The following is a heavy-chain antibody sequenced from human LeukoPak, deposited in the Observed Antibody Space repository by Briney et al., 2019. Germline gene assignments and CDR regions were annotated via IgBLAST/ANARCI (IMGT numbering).Heavy chain of an antibody. CDR1: GFSFSSYA. CDR3: SRDRSRGYSFT. CDR2: MSGSSGRT. V-gene: IGHV3-23*01. D-gene: IGHD5-12*01. J-gene: IGHJ5*02. Sequence: QPGGSLRLSCEASGFSFSSYAMSWVRQAPGKGLEWVSSMSGSSGRTYYRDSAKGRFTISRDNSKNTLYLQMDGLRADDTAMYYRSRDRSRGYSFTWGQGTLVTVS.